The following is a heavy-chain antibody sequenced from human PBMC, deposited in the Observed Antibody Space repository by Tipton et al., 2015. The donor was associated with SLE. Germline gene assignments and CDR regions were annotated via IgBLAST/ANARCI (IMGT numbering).Heavy chain of an antibody. J-gene: IGHJ4*02. Sequence: TLSLTCAVSGGSISSGDYSWSWIRQPPGKGLEWIGYTYHSGSSYYNSSLKSRVTISVDRSKNQFSLRLSSVTAADTAVYYCAKVDTIAAVTYYFDSWGQGTLVTVSS. CDR2: TYHSGSS. CDR3: AKVDTIAAVTYYFDS. CDR1: GGSISSGDYS. D-gene: IGHD6-25*01. V-gene: IGHV4-30-2*01.